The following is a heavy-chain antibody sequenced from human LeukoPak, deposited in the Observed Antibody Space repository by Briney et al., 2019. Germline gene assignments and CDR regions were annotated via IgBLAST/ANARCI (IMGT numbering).Heavy chain of an antibody. D-gene: IGHD6-6*01. CDR2: IYYSGST. CDR1: GGSISRYY. Sequence: SETLSLTCTVSGGSISRYYWSWIRQPPGKGLEWIGYIYYSGSTNYNRSLKSRVTISVDTSKTQFSLKLSFVTAADTAVYYCARVEYSSSSGAFDIWGQGTMVTVSS. V-gene: IGHV4-59*01. CDR3: ARVEYSSSSGAFDI. J-gene: IGHJ3*02.